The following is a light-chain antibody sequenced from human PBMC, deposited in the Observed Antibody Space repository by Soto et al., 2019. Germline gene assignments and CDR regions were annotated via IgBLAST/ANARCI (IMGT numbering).Light chain of an antibody. V-gene: IGLV2-8*01. J-gene: IGLJ1*01. CDR2: EVN. Sequence: QSALTQPPSASGSPGQSVTISCTGTSSDVGIFNYVSWYQQHPDQAPKLLIFEVNKRPSGVPDRFSGSKSGTSASLAISGLRSEDEADYYCAAWDDSLSGRYVFGTGTKLTVL. CDR1: SSDVGIFNY. CDR3: AAWDDSLSGRYV.